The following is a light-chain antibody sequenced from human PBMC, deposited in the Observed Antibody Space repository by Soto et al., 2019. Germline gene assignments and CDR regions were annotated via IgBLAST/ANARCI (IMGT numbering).Light chain of an antibody. Sequence: EIVLTQSPATLSLSPGERATLSCRASQSVSSYLAWYQQKPGQAPRLLIYDASNRATGIPAGFSGSGSGTDFTLTISGLEPEDLAVYYCQQRSNWPLTFGGGTKVEIK. CDR1: QSVSSY. J-gene: IGKJ4*01. CDR2: DAS. V-gene: IGKV3-11*01. CDR3: QQRSNWPLT.